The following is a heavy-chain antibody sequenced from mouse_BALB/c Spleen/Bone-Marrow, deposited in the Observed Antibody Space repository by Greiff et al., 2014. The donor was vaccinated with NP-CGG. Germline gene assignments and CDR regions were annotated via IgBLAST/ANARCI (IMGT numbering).Heavy chain of an antibody. Sequence: VMLVESGPGLVAPSQSLSITCTVSGFSLTNYCVHWVRQPPGKGLEWLGAIWAGGSTNYKSALMSRLSISKDNSKSQVFLKMNSLQTDDTAMYYCARDGDTATLAYWGQGTLVTVSA. J-gene: IGHJ3*01. V-gene: IGHV2-9*02. CDR1: GFSLTNYC. CDR3: ARDGDTATLAY. D-gene: IGHD1-2*01. CDR2: IWAGGST.